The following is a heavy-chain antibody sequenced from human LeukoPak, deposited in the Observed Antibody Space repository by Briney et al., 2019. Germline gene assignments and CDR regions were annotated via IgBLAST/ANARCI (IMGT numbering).Heavy chain of an antibody. D-gene: IGHD3-9*01. J-gene: IGHJ4*02. Sequence: PSETLSLTCTVSAGSVSSSIYYWGWIRQPPGKGLEWIGSIYYSGSTSYNPSLKSRFTISVHTSKNQFSLKLTSVTAADTAVYYCASRNDILTGYVFDFWGQGTLVTVSS. CDR3: ASRNDILTGYVFDF. V-gene: IGHV4-39*01. CDR1: AGSVSSSIYY. CDR2: IYYSGST.